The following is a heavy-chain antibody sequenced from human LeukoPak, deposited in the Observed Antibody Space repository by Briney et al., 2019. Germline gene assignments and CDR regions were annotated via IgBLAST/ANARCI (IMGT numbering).Heavy chain of an antibody. V-gene: IGHV1-69*13. D-gene: IGHD6-19*01. CDR2: IIPIFGTA. J-gene: IGHJ4*02. CDR1: GGTFSSYA. CDR3: ATPVGRYSSGWYRPFDY. Sequence: GASVKVSCKASGGTFSSYAISWARQAPGQGLEWMGGIIPIFGTANYAQKFQGRVTITADESTSTAYMELSSLRSEDTAVYYCATPVGRYSSGWYRPFDYWGQGTLVTVSS.